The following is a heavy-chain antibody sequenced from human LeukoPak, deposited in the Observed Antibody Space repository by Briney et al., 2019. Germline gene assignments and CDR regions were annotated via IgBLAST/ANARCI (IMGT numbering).Heavy chain of an antibody. CDR1: GFTVSSKY. V-gene: IGHV3-74*01. Sequence: PGGSLRLSCSVSGFTVSSKYMSWVRQAPGKGLEWVSVINGDGTSTIYADSVKGRFTISRDNAKNTLYLQMNSLRAEDTAVYYCATGYSGYDYWGQGTLVTVSS. CDR3: ATGYSGYDY. J-gene: IGHJ4*02. CDR2: INGDGTST. D-gene: IGHD5-12*01.